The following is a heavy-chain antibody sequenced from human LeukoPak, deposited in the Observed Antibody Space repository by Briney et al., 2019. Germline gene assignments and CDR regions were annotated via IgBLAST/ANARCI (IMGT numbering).Heavy chain of an antibody. J-gene: IGHJ6*03. D-gene: IGHD2-8*01. Sequence: GGSLGLSCAASGFTFSSYGMHWVRQAPGKGLEWVAFIRYDGSNKYYADSVKGRFTISRDNSKNTLYLQMNSLRAEDTAVYYCAKGRRMAYYYMDVWGKGTTVTVSS. CDR1: GFTFSSYG. CDR2: IRYDGSNK. V-gene: IGHV3-30*02. CDR3: AKGRRMAYYYMDV.